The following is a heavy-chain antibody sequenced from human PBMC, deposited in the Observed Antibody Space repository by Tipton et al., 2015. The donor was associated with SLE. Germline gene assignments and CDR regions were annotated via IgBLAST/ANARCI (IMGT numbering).Heavy chain of an antibody. Sequence: TLSLTCAVYGGSFSGYYWSWIRQSPGKGLEWIGEINHSGSTNYNPSLKSRVTMSVDTSKNQFSLKLTSVTAADTAVYYCATVTSSSWFRAFDYWGQGTLVTVSS. V-gene: IGHV4-34*01. CDR3: ATVTSSSWFRAFDY. CDR2: INHSGST. D-gene: IGHD6-13*01. J-gene: IGHJ4*02. CDR1: GGSFSGYY.